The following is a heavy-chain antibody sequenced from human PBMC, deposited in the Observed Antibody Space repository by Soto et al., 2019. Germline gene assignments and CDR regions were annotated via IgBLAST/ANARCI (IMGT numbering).Heavy chain of an antibody. D-gene: IGHD2-2*01. CDR3: ASISTSYYYGMDV. V-gene: IGHV4-30-2*01. Sequence: QLQLQESGSGLVKPSQTLSLTCAVSGGSISSGGYSWSWIRQPPGKGLEWIGYIYHSGSTYYNPSLKSRVTISVYRSKNQFSLKLGSVTAADTAVYYCASISTSYYYGMDVWGQGTTVTVSS. CDR2: IYHSGST. J-gene: IGHJ6*02. CDR1: GGSISSGGYS.